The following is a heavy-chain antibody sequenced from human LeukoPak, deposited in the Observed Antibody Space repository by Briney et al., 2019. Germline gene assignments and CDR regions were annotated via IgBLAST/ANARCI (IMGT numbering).Heavy chain of an antibody. Sequence: PGGSLRLSCAASGFTFSSYAMHWVRQAPGKGLEWVAVISYDGSNKYYADSVKGRFTISRDNSKNTLYLQMNSLRAEDTAVYYCARGTVWIYYDSSGYYSGGPYYFDYWGQGTLVTVSS. J-gene: IGHJ4*02. CDR2: ISYDGSNK. CDR3: ARGTVWIYYDSSGYYSGGPYYFDY. CDR1: GFTFSSYA. D-gene: IGHD3-22*01. V-gene: IGHV3-30-3*01.